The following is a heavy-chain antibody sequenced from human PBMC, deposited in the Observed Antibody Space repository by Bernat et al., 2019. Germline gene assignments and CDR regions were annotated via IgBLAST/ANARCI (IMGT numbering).Heavy chain of an antibody. CDR2: MYSSGST. Sequence: QVQLQESGPGLVKPSETLSLTCTVSGDSISSYYWSWIRQPPGKGLEWVGYMYSSGSTHYNPSLTSRVTISVDTSKNQFSLKLTSMTAADTAVYYCARHGGDYTFDYWGQGTLVTVSS. J-gene: IGHJ4*02. CDR3: ARHGGDYTFDY. V-gene: IGHV4-59*08. CDR1: GDSISSYY. D-gene: IGHD2-21*01.